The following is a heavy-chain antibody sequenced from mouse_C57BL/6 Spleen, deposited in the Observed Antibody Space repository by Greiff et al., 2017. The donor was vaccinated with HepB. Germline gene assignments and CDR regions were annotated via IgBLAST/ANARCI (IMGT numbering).Heavy chain of an antibody. J-gene: IGHJ2*01. D-gene: IGHD4-1*01. Sequence: VQVVESGAELVRPGASVTLSCKASGYTFTDYEMHWVKQTPVHGLEWIGAIDPETGGTAYNQKFKGKAILTADKSSSTAYMELRSLTSEDSAVYYCTELGRGDFDYWGQGTTLTVSS. CDR3: TELGRGDFDY. CDR1: GYTFTDYE. V-gene: IGHV1-15*01. CDR2: IDPETGGT.